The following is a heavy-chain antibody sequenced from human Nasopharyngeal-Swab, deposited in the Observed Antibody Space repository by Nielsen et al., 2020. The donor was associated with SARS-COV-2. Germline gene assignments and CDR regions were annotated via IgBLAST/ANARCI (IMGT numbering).Heavy chain of an antibody. CDR1: GFTFSSYA. CDR3: ARGTDDDYVWGSTFDY. J-gene: IGHJ4*02. CDR2: ISYDGSNK. D-gene: IGHD3-16*01. Sequence: GESLKISCAASGFTFSSYAMHWVRQAPGKGLEWVADISYDGSNKYYADSVKGRFTISRDNSKNTLYLQMNSLRAEDTAVYYCARGTDDDYVWGSTFDYWGQGTLVTVSS. V-gene: IGHV3-30-3*01.